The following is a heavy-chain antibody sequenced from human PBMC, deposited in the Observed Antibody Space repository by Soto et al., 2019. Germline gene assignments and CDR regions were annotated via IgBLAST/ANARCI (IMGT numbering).Heavy chain of an antibody. D-gene: IGHD3-16*01. Sequence: VRQAPGKGLEWVALISYDGRKKYYADSVKGRFTISRDNSKNTLYVQMNGLRAEDTAVYYCARGDGGPFNWFDPWGQGTLVTVSS. J-gene: IGHJ5*02. V-gene: IGHV3-30*04. CDR3: ARGDGGPFNWFDP. CDR2: ISYDGRKK.